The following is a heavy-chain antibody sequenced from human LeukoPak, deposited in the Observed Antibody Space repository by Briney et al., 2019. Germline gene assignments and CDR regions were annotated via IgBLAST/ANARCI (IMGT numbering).Heavy chain of an antibody. J-gene: IGHJ4*02. CDR2: INPSGGST. V-gene: IGHV1-46*01. CDR1: GYTFTSYY. D-gene: IGHD3-3*01. Sequence: ASVKVSCKASGYTFTSYYMHWVRQAPGQGLEWMGIINPSGGSTSYAQKFQGRLTMTRDTSTSTVYMELSSLRSEDTAVYYCARVEWRGYFDYWGQGTLVTVSS. CDR3: ARVEWRGYFDY.